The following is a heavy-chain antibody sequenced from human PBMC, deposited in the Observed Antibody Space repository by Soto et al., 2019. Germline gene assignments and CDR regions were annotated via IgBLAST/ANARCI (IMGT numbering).Heavy chain of an antibody. CDR1: GFTFSSYG. V-gene: IGHV3-30*18. Sequence: PGGSLRLSCAASGFTFSSYGMHWVRQAPGKGLEWVAVISYDGSNKYYADSVKGRFTISRDNSKNTLYLQMNSLRAEDTAVYYCAKDWGTYYYYGMDVWGQGTTVTVSS. CDR3: AKDWGTYYYYGMDV. CDR2: ISYDGSNK. D-gene: IGHD3-16*01. J-gene: IGHJ6*02.